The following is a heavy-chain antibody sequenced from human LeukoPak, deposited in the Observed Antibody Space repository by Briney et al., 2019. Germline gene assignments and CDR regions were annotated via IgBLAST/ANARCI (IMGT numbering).Heavy chain of an antibody. Sequence: PSETLSPTCTVSGGSISSYYWSWIRQPPGKGLEWIGYIYYSGSTNYNPSLKSRVTISVDTSKNQFSLKLSSVTAADTAVYYCAREGYYYGMDVWGQGTTVTVSS. J-gene: IGHJ6*02. CDR1: GGSISSYY. CDR3: AREGYYYGMDV. V-gene: IGHV4-59*01. CDR2: IYYSGST.